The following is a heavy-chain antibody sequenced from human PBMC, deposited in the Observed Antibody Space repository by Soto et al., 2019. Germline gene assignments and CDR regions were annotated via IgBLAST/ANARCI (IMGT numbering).Heavy chain of an antibody. J-gene: IGHJ6*02. CDR3: AKDLMGYQPGYGMDV. Sequence: EVQLVESGGGLVQPGRSLRLSCAASGFTFDDYAMHWVRQAPGKGLEWVSGISWNSGSIGYADSVKGRFTVSGDNAKNSLYLQMNSLRAEDTALYYCAKDLMGYQPGYGMDVWGQGTTVTVSS. V-gene: IGHV3-9*01. D-gene: IGHD2-2*01. CDR2: ISWNSGSI. CDR1: GFTFDDYA.